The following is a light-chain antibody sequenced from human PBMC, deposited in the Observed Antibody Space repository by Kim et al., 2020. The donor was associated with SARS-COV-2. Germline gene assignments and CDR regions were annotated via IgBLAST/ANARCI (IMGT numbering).Light chain of an antibody. Sequence: VSVALGQTVRITCQGDSLRSYYATWYQQKPGQAPILVIYGKDNRPSGIPDRFSGSSSGNTASLTITGTQAGDEADYYCNSRDSNDNVLFGGGTQLTVL. CDR2: GKD. CDR3: NSRDSNDNVL. CDR1: SLRSYY. V-gene: IGLV3-19*01. J-gene: IGLJ2*01.